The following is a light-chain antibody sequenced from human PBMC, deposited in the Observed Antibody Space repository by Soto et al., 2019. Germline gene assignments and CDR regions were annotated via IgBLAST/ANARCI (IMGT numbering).Light chain of an antibody. J-gene: IGKJ4*01. V-gene: IGKV3-11*01. Sequence: EIVLTQSPATQSLSPGDRATLSCRASQSVSSYLAWYQQRPGQAPRLLIYDASNRATGAPARFSGSGSGTDFTLTISSLEPEDFAVYYCQHRANWPLTFGGGTKLEIK. CDR1: QSVSSY. CDR2: DAS. CDR3: QHRANWPLT.